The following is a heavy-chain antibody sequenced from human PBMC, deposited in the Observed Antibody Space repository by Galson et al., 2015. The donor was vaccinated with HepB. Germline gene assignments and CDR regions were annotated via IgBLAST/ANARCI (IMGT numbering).Heavy chain of an antibody. CDR2: IYSDGTT. J-gene: IGHJ4*01. CDR3: ASHPDYGYY. D-gene: IGHD4-17*01. Sequence: SETLSLTCTISGVSIGTYYWSWFRQSPGKGLEWIGYIYSDGTTTYTPSLKSRVTISIDTSKKQLSLKLRSVTAADTAVYSFASHPDYGYYWGQGTLVTVSS. V-gene: IGHV4-59*08. CDR1: GVSIGTYY.